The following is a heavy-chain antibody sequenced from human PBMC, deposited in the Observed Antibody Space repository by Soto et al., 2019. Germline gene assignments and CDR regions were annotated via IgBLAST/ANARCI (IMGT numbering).Heavy chain of an antibody. V-gene: IGHV3-21*01. CDR2: ISSSSSYI. CDR1: GFTFSSYS. CDR3: ATGLTPLYSGSSHTSVDY. J-gene: IGHJ4*02. Sequence: GSLRLSCAASGFTFSSYSMNWVRQAPGKGLEWVSSISSSSSYIYYADSVKGRFTISRDNAKNSLYLQMNSLRAEDTAVYYCATGLTPLYSGSSHTSVDYWGQGTLVTVSS. D-gene: IGHD1-26*01.